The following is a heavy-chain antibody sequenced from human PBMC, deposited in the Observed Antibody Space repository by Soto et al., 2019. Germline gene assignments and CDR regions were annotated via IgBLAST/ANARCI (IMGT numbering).Heavy chain of an antibody. V-gene: IGHV3-48*01. CDR2: ISSSSSTI. CDR3: ARERKPHGLRYFDWLSYYYYMDV. Sequence: EVQLVESGGGLVQPGGSLRLSCAASGFTFSSYSMNWVRQAPGKGLEWVSYISSSSSTIYYADSVKGRFTISRDNAKNSLYLQMNSLRAEDTAVYYCARERKPHGLRYFDWLSYYYYMDVWGKGTTVTVSS. J-gene: IGHJ6*03. CDR1: GFTFSSYS. D-gene: IGHD3-9*01.